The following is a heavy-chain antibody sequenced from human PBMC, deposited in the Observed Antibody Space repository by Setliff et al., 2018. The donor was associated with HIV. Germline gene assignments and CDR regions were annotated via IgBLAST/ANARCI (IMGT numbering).Heavy chain of an antibody. CDR1: GYNFFSYG. CDR3: ARGSLLGYFDWLFPD. J-gene: IGHJ4*02. Sequence: ASVKVSCKASGYNFFSYGISWVRQAPGQGLEWLGMINPSGGSTWYAQKFQGRVTMTGDTSTNTLYMELSRLRSDDTAVYYCARGSLLGYFDWLFPDWGQGTLVTVSS. V-gene: IGHV1-46*01. CDR2: INPSGGST. D-gene: IGHD3-9*01.